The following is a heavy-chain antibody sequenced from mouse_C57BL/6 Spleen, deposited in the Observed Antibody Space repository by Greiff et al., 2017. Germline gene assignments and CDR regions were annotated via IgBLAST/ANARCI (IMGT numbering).Heavy chain of an antibody. Sequence: VKLQESGAELVRPGASVKLSCKASGYTFTDYYINWVKQRPGQGLEWIARIYPGSGNTYYNEKFKGKATLTAEKSSSTAYMQLSSLTSEDSAVYFCARCYYGTDYYAMDYWGQGTSVTVSS. CDR1: GYTFTDYY. J-gene: IGHJ4*01. CDR3: ARCYYGTDYYAMDY. V-gene: IGHV1-76*01. CDR2: IYPGSGNT. D-gene: IGHD1-1*01.